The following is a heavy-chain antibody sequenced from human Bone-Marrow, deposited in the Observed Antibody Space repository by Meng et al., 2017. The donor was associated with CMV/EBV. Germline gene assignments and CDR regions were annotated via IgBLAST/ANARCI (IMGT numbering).Heavy chain of an antibody. V-gene: IGHV4-4*02. CDR2: IYHSGNT. CDR1: GGSISSSNW. Sequence: AVSGGSISSSNWRSWVRQPPGEGLEWIGEIYHSGNTDYNPSLKSRVTISVDKSKNQFSLKLSSVTAADTAVYYCARESMVPAYYFDYWGQGTLVTVSS. J-gene: IGHJ4*02. CDR3: ARESMVPAYYFDY. D-gene: IGHD3-10*01.